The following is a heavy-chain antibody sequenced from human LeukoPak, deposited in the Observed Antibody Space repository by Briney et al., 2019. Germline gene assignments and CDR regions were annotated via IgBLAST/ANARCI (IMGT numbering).Heavy chain of an antibody. D-gene: IGHD2-2*03. CDR2: ISSSSSYI. J-gene: IGHJ4*02. CDR3: ATLGYCTSTSCSLVN. CDR1: GFTFSSYS. V-gene: IGHV3-21*04. Sequence: GGSLRLSCAASGFTFSSYSMNWVRQAPGKGLEWVSSISSSSSYIYYAASVHGRFTIPSANAKNSLYLQMNSLRTGDTAMYYCATLGYCTSTSCSLVNWGQGTLVTVSS.